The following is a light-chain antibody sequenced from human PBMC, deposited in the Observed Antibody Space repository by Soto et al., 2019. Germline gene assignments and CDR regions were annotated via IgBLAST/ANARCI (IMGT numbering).Light chain of an antibody. CDR1: QSVSSNY. CDR2: GAS. CDR3: QQYDTSPVT. Sequence: EIVLTQSPGTLSLSPGERATLSCRASQSVSSNYLAWYQQKPGQAPRLLIYGASARATGIPYRFSGSGSGTDFTLAISRLEPEDFAVYYCQQYDTSPVTFGGGTKVEI. V-gene: IGKV3-20*01. J-gene: IGKJ4*01.